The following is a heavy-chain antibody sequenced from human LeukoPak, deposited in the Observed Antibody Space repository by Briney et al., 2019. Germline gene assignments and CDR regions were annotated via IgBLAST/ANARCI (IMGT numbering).Heavy chain of an antibody. D-gene: IGHD3-22*01. CDR3: TTDRYYDNSELQFQH. CDR2: IKRETDGGTI. Sequence: GGSLRLSCAASGFTLNNAWMSWVRQAPGKGLEWLGRIKRETDGGTIDYAAPVKGRFTISKDDSRNTLYLQMDSLKIEDTAVYYCTTDRYYDNSELQFQHWGQGTLVTVSS. V-gene: IGHV3-15*01. CDR1: GFTLNNAW. J-gene: IGHJ1*01.